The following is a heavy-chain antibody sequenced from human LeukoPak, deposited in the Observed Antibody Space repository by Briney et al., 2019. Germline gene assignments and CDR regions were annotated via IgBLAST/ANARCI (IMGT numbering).Heavy chain of an antibody. CDR1: GFTFSNAW. J-gene: IGHJ6*02. Sequence: PGGSLRLSCAASGFTFSNAWMSWVRQAPGKGLEWVGRIKSKTDGGTTDYAAPVKGRFTISRDDSKNTLYLQMNSLKTEDTAVYYCTRDDSSGYQHYYYYGMDVWGQGTTVTVSS. D-gene: IGHD3-22*01. CDR2: IKSKTDGGTT. CDR3: TRDDSSGYQHYYYYGMDV. V-gene: IGHV3-15*01.